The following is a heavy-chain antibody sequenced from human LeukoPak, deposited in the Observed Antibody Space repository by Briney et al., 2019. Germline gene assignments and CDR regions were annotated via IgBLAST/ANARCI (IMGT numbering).Heavy chain of an antibody. Sequence: PGGSLRLSCTPSGFTFSGYAMHWVRQAPGKGLGWVAVIWFDGSNTYYADSVKGRFTISRDNSKNTLYLQMNSLRAEDTAVYYCARGAQSGGYSGPFDIWGKGTTVTVSS. CDR1: GFTFSGYA. V-gene: IGHV3-33*01. CDR3: ARGAQSGGYSGPFDI. J-gene: IGHJ6*04. D-gene: IGHD1-26*01. CDR2: IWFDGSNT.